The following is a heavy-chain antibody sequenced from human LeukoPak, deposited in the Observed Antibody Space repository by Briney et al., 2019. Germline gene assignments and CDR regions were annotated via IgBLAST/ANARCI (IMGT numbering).Heavy chain of an antibody. CDR2: INGGGNTT. Sequence: GGSLRLSCAASGFAFSSFAMGWVRQSPGKGLEWLSTINGGGNTTFYADSVKGRFTISRDDSKNTLYLHMDGLRPDDTAIYYCTKELHVAVAVADYYYFYIGVWGRGTAVTVSS. CDR3: TKELHVAVAVADYYYFYIGV. J-gene: IGHJ6*03. V-gene: IGHV3-23*01. CDR1: GFAFSSFA. D-gene: IGHD6-19*01.